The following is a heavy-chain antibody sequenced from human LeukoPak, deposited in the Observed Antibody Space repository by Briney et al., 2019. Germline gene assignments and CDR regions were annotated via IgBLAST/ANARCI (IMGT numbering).Heavy chain of an antibody. D-gene: IGHD5-18*01. CDR1: GFTFSDYY. CDR3: AKDPGTAMEEDDY. Sequence: PGGSLRLSCAASGFTFSDYYMSWIRQAPGKGLEWVSYISSSGSTIYYADSVKGRFTISRDNAKNSLYLQMNSLRAEDTAVYYCAKDPGTAMEEDDYWGQGTLVTVSS. CDR2: ISSSGSTI. J-gene: IGHJ4*02. V-gene: IGHV3-11*01.